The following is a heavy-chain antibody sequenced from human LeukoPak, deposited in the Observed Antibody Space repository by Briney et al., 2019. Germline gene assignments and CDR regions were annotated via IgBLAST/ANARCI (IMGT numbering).Heavy chain of an antibody. D-gene: IGHD3-10*01. CDR1: GYSISSGYY. J-gene: IGHJ3*02. CDR2: IYHSGST. Sequence: SETLSLTCTVSGYSISSGYYWGWTRQPPGKGLEWIGSIYHSGSTYYDPSLKSRVTISVDTSKNHFSLTLSSVTAADTAVYYCARSNGYGLVGIWGQGTMVTVSS. V-gene: IGHV4-38-2*02. CDR3: ARSNGYGLVGI.